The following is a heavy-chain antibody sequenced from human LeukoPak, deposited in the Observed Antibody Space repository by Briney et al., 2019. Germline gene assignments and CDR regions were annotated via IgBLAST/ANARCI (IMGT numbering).Heavy chain of an antibody. J-gene: IGHJ6*03. V-gene: IGHV3-30*02. CDR3: AKMPKSWWQLRGGYYYYMDV. CDR2: IRYDGSNK. Sequence: GGSLRLSCAASGFTFSSYGMHWVRQAPGKGLEWVAFIRYDGSNKYYADSVKGRFTISRDNSKNTLYLQMNSLRAEDTAVYYCAKMPKSWWQLRGGYYYYMDVWGKGTTVTISS. CDR1: GFTFSSYG. D-gene: IGHD2-15*01.